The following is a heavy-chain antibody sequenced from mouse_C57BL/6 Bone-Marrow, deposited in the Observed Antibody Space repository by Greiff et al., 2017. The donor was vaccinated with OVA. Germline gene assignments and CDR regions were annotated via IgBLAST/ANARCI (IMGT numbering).Heavy chain of an antibody. CDR1: GYTFTSYW. D-gene: IGHD4-1*01. V-gene: IGHV1-72*01. CDR2: IDPNSGGT. J-gene: IGHJ3*01. CDR3: ARWELAY. Sequence: VQLQQPGAELVKPGASVKLSCKASGYTFTSYWMHWVKQRPGRGLEGIGRIDPNSGGTKYNEKFKSKATLPVDKPSSTAYMQLSSLTSEDSAVYYCARWELAYWGQGTLVTVSA.